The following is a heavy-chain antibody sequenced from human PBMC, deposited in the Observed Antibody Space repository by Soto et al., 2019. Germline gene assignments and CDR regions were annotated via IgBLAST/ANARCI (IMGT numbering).Heavy chain of an antibody. CDR3: IQSRCGGDCLQSYASYYYYGMDV. D-gene: IGHD2-21*02. Sequence: QITLKESGPTLVKPTQTLTLTCTFSAFSLSTGGVGVGWIRQPPGKALEWLALIYWDDDKRYSPSLRSRLTTTKDTSKNQVVLTMTNMDPGDTATSYCIQSRCGGDCLQSYASYYYYGMDVWGQGTTVTVSS. V-gene: IGHV2-5*02. CDR2: IYWDDDK. J-gene: IGHJ6*02. CDR1: AFSLSTGGVG.